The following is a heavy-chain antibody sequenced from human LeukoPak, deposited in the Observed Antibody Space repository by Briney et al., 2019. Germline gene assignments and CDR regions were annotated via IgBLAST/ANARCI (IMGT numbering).Heavy chain of an antibody. J-gene: IGHJ6*02. CDR2: IRASSGRT. Sequence: GGSLRLSCAASGFSFSNYAMSWVSQAPGKGLEWVSDIRASSGRTYYADSVKGRFTISRDNSKNTLYLQMNSLRADDTALYYCARDSDFYDSLTFYGMDVWGQGTTVIVSS. D-gene: IGHD3-3*01. V-gene: IGHV3-23*01. CDR1: GFSFSNYA. CDR3: ARDSDFYDSLTFYGMDV.